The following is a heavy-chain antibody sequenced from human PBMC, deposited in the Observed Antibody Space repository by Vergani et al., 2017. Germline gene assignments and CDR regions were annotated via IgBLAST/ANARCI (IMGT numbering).Heavy chain of an antibody. J-gene: IGHJ4*02. CDR3: AKVAADGYNSLDY. CDR2: ISWNSGSI. V-gene: IGHV3-9*01. D-gene: IGHD5-24*01. Sequence: EVQLVESGGGLVQPGRSLRLSCAASGFTFDDYAMHWVRQAPGKGLEWVSGISWNSGSIGYADSVKGRFTISRDNAKNSLYLQMNSLRAEDTALYYCAKVAADGYNSLDYWGQGTLVTVSS. CDR1: GFTFDDYA.